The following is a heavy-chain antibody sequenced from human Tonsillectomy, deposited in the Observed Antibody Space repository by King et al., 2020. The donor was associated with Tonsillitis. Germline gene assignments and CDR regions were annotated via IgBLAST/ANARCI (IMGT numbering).Heavy chain of an antibody. J-gene: IGHJ5*02. CDR2: IRSKAYGGTT. Sequence: VQLVESGGGLVQPGRSLRLSCTASGFTFGDYAMSWVRQAPGKGLEWVGFIRSKAYGGTTEDAASVKGRFTISRDDSKSIAYLQMNSLKTEDTAGYYCTRVVGNIAMAPYGARFWFDPWGQGTLVTVSS. V-gene: IGHV3-49*04. CDR1: GFTFGDYA. D-gene: IGHD6-19*01. CDR3: TRVVGNIAMAPYGARFWFDP.